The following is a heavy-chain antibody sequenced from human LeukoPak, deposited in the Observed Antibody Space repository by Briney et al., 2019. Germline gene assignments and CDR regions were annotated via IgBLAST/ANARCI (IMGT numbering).Heavy chain of an antibody. J-gene: IGHJ3*02. CDR3: ARDGSLRDAFDI. D-gene: IGHD5-24*01. V-gene: IGHV4-34*01. CDR1: GGSFSGYY. CDR2: INHSGST. Sequence: SETLSLTCAVYGGSFSGYYWSWIRQPPGKGLEWIGEINHSGSTNYNPSLKSRVTISVDTSKNQFSPKLSSVTAADTAVYYCARDGSLRDAFDIWGQGTMVTVSS.